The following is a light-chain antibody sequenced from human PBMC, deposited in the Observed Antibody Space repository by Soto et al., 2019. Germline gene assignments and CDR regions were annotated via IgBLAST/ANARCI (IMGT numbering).Light chain of an antibody. CDR3: QQRSNWPRGT. CDR2: GAS. J-gene: IGKJ2*01. Sequence: EIVMTQSPVTLSVSPGDRATLSCRASQSVYSNLAWYQQKPGQAPRLLIYGASTRATGIPARFSGSGSGTEFTLTISSLQSEDFAVYYCQQRSNWPRGTFGQGTKLEIK. V-gene: IGKV3-15*01. CDR1: QSVYSN.